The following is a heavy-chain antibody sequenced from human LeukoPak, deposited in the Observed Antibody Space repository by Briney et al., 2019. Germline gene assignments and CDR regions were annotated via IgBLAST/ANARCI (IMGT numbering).Heavy chain of an antibody. V-gene: IGHV5-10-1*01. CDR2: IDPSDSYT. CDR1: GYSLTSYW. Sequence: GESLKISCKGSGYSLTSYWISWVRQMPGKGLEWMGRIDPSDSYTNYSPSFQGHVTISADKSISTAYLQWSSLKASDTAMYYCTRHKCSGGSCYSPYYFDYWGQGTLVTVSS. D-gene: IGHD2-15*01. J-gene: IGHJ4*02. CDR3: TRHKCSGGSCYSPYYFDY.